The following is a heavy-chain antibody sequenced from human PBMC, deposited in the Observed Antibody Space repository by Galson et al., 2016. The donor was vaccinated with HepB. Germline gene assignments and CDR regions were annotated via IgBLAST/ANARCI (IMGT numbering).Heavy chain of an antibody. CDR1: GFTFSSYG. CDR3: ARAREVRGEGYYGMDV. J-gene: IGHJ6*02. Sequence: SLRLSCATSGFTFSSYGMHWVRQAPGKGLEWVAVIWFDGSNKWYGDSVKGRFTSSRDSSRNILYLQMNSLRAEDTAVYYCARAREVRGEGYYGMDVWGQGTTVTVSS. V-gene: IGHV3-33*01. CDR2: IWFDGSNK. D-gene: IGHD3-10*01.